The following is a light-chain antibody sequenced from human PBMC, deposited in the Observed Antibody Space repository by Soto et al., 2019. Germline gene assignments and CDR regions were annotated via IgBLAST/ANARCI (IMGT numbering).Light chain of an antibody. CDR1: QSVSSS. V-gene: IGKV3-11*01. CDR3: QQRSNWPLT. J-gene: IGKJ5*01. Sequence: EIVLTQSPATLSLSPGERATLSCGASQSVSSSLAWYQQKPGQAPRLLIYDACNRATGIPARFSGSGSGTDFILTISSLEPEDFAVYYCQQRSNWPLTFGQGTRLETK. CDR2: DAC.